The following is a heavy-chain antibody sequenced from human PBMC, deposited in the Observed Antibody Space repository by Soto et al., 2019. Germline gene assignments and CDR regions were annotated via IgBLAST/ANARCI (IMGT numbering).Heavy chain of an antibody. V-gene: IGHV1-69*13. D-gene: IGHD1-26*01. CDR2: IIPIFGTA. Sequence: GASVKVSCKASGGTFSSYAISWVRQAPGQGLEWMGGIIPIFGTANYAQKFQGRVTITADESTSTAYMELSSLGSEDTAVYYCARLQGRDYYYGMDVCGQGTTVTVSS. CDR1: GGTFSSYA. CDR3: ARLQGRDYYYGMDV. J-gene: IGHJ6*02.